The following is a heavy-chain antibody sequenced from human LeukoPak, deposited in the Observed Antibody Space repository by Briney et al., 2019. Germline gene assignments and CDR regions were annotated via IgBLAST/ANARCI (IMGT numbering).Heavy chain of an antibody. V-gene: IGHV3-23*01. CDR2: TSSSDPGT. CDR3: ARLDGYNLYYYYYMDV. J-gene: IGHJ6*03. CDR1: GFPLSSYA. Sequence: PGESLRLSCAASGFPLSSYAMSWVRQASGKGLEWVSATSSSDPGTYYADSVRGRFTISRDNSKNTLYLQLNSLRVEDAGVYYCARLDGYNLYYYYYMDVWGKGTTVTVSS. D-gene: IGHD5-24*01.